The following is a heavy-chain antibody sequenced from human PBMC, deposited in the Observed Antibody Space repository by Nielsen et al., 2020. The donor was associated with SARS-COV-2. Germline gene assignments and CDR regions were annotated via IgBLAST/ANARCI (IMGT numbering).Heavy chain of an antibody. J-gene: IGHJ4*02. V-gene: IGHV3-11*06. Sequence: GGSLRLSCAASGFTFSDYYMSWIRQAPGKGLEWVSYISSSSSYTSYADSVKGRFTISRDNAKSTLYLQMNSLRAEDTAMYYCAIIAVPATGSWGQGTLVTVSS. D-gene: IGHD6-19*01. CDR2: ISSSSSYT. CDR1: GFTFSDYY. CDR3: AIIAVPATGS.